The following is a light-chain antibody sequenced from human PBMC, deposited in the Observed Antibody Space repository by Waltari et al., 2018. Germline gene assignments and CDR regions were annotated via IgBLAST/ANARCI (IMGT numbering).Light chain of an antibody. CDR3: QQYYSYFT. J-gene: IGKJ4*01. V-gene: IGKV1-5*01. CDR1: QGIGSL. CDR2: DAS. Sequence: DIQMTQSPSTLSASVGGRVTLTCRASQGIGSLLAWYQQKPGKAPKLLIFDASSLESGVPSRFSGSGSGTEFTLTINSLQPDDFATYSCQQYYSYFTFGGGAKVEIK.